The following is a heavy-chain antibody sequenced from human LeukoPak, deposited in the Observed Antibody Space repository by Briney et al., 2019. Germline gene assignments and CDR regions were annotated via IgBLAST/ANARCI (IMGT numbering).Heavy chain of an antibody. Sequence: SETLSLTCTVSGGSISSYYWSWIRQPPGKGLEWIGYIYYSGSTNYNPSLKSRVTISVDTSKNQFSLKLSSVTAADTAVYYCARGPYSYRRTGSWFDPWGQGTLVTVSS. CDR1: GGSISSYY. CDR2: IYYSGST. V-gene: IGHV4-59*01. D-gene: IGHD5-18*01. CDR3: ARGPYSYRRTGSWFDP. J-gene: IGHJ5*02.